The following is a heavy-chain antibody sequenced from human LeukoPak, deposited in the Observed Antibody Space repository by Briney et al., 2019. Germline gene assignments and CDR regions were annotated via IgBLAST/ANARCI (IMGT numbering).Heavy chain of an antibody. CDR3: ARGVGDYGDIYFDY. CDR1: GGSISSSNW. CDR2: IDHSGST. J-gene: IGHJ4*02. D-gene: IGHD4-17*01. Sequence: PSGTLSLTCAVSGGSISSSNWWSWVRQPPGKGLEWIGEIDHSGSTNYNPSLKSRVTISVDTSKNQFSLKLSSVTAADTAVYYCARGVGDYGDIYFDYWGQGALVTVSS. V-gene: IGHV4-4*02.